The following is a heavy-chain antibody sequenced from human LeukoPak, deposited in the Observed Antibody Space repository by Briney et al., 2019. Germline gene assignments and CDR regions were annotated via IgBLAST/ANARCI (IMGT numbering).Heavy chain of an antibody. CDR3: AKGGYYYDSSGYLDY. Sequence: GGSLRLSCAASGFTFSSYAMSWVRQAPGKGLEWVSAISGSGGSTYYADSVKGRFTISRDNYKNALYLQMNSLRAEDTAVYYCAKGGYYYDSSGYLDYWGQGTLVTVSS. D-gene: IGHD3-22*01. J-gene: IGHJ4*02. CDR2: ISGSGGST. V-gene: IGHV3-23*01. CDR1: GFTFSSYA.